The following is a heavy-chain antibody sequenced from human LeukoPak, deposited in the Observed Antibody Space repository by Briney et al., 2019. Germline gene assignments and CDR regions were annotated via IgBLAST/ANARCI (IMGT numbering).Heavy chain of an antibody. D-gene: IGHD3-16*02. V-gene: IGHV4-34*01. CDR1: GGSFSGYY. Sequence: SETLSLTCAVYGGSFSGYYWSWIRQPPGKGLEWIVEINHSGSTNYNPSLKSRVTISVDTSKNQFSLKLSSVTAADTAVYYCARVKTYYRIRELSPYFDYWGQGTLVTVSS. CDR3: ARVKTYYRIRELSPYFDY. J-gene: IGHJ4*02. CDR2: INHSGST.